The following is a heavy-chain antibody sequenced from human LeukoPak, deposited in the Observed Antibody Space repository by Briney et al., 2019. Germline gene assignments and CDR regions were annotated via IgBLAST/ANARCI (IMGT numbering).Heavy chain of an antibody. CDR3: AGEIGATAPEAFDI. CDR2: ISASKGNT. Sequence: GAAVKVSCKASGYTFTSYGISWVRQAPGQGLEWMGWISASKGNTNYAQKLQGRVTMTTETYKSTAYMELRSLRSDDPAVYYCAGEIGATAPEAFDIWGQGTMVTVSS. CDR1: GYTFTSYG. J-gene: IGHJ3*02. V-gene: IGHV1-18*01. D-gene: IGHD1-26*01.